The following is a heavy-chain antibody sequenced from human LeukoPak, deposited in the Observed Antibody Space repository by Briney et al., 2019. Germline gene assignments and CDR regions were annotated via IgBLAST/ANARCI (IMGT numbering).Heavy chain of an antibody. J-gene: IGHJ6*02. CDR1: GGTFSSYA. CDR3: ARGYGDYPYYYGMDV. CDR2: IIPIFGTA. Sequence: SVNVSCKASGGTFSSYAISWVRQAPGQGLEWMGGIIPIFGTANYAQKFQGRVTITADESTSTAYMELSSLRSEDTAVYYCARGYGDYPYYYGMDVWGQGTTVTVSS. V-gene: IGHV1-69*13. D-gene: IGHD4-17*01.